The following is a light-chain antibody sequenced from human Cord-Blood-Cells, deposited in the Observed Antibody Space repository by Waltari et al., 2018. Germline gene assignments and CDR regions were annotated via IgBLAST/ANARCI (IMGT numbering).Light chain of an antibody. V-gene: IGLV9-49*01. CDR3: GADHGSGSNFVYV. Sequence: QPVLAQPPSASASLGASVTLTCTLSSGSSNYKVDWYQQRPAKGPRFVMRVGTGGIVGSKGDGIPDRFSVLGSGLNRYLTIKNIQEEDESDYHCGADHGSGSNFVYVFGTGTKVTVL. CDR1: SGSSNYK. J-gene: IGLJ1*01. CDR2: VGTGGIVG.